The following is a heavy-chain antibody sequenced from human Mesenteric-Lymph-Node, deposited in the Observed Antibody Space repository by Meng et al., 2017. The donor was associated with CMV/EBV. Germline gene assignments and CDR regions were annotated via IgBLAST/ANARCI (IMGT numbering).Heavy chain of an antibody. J-gene: IGHJ6*02. V-gene: IGHV3-23*01. CDR3: ARGHYDILTGWNFRMDV. CDR2: ITGSGYNT. D-gene: IGHD3-9*01. CDR1: EFTFSSYA. Sequence: GESLKISCAASEFTFSSYAMSWVRQAPGKGLEWVSAITGSGYNTYYADSVKGRFTISRDNSKNTLYLQMNSLRAEDTAVYYCARGHYDILTGWNFRMDVWGQGTTVTVSS.